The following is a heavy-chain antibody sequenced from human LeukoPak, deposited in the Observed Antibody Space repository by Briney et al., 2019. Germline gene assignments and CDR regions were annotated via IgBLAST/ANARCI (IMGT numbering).Heavy chain of an antibody. Sequence: SVKVSCKASGGTFSSNTISWVRQAPGQGLEWMGGIIPIFGTANYAQKFQGRVTITTDESTSTAYMELSSLRSEDTAVYYCARGSVVGSTSILRYWGQGTLVTVSS. J-gene: IGHJ4*02. D-gene: IGHD1-26*01. CDR3: ARGSVVGSTSILRY. V-gene: IGHV1-69*05. CDR1: GGTFSSNT. CDR2: IIPIFGTA.